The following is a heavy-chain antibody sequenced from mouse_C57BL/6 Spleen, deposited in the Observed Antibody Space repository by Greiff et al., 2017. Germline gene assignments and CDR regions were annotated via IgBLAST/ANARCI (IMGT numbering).Heavy chain of an antibody. J-gene: IGHJ1*03. CDR3: ARGIYYYGSEYFDV. D-gene: IGHD1-1*01. CDR2: SRNKANDYTT. CDR1: GFTFSDFY. V-gene: IGHV7-1*01. Sequence: DVKLVESGGGLVQSGRSLRLSCATSGFTFSDFYMEWVRQAPGKGLEWIAASRNKANDYTTEYSASVKGRFIVSRDTSQSILYLQMNALRAEDTAIYYCARGIYYYGSEYFDVWGTGTTVTVSS.